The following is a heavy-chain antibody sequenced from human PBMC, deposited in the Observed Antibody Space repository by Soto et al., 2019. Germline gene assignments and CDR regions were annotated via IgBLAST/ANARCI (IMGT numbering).Heavy chain of an antibody. Sequence: QVQLVQSGDEVKKPGASVKVSCKASGYTFTSYDINWVRQATGQGLEWMGWMNPNSGNTGYAEKFQGRVTMIRNTSISTAYMELSSLRSEDTAVYYCARVSDVGTNFDYWGQGTLVTVSS. CDR2: MNPNSGNT. CDR3: ARVSDVGTNFDY. V-gene: IGHV1-8*01. CDR1: GYTFTSYD. D-gene: IGHD7-27*01. J-gene: IGHJ4*02.